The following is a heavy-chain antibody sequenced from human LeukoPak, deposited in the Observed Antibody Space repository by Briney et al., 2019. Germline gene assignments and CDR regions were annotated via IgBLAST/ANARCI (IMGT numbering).Heavy chain of an antibody. CDR3: ARDVFYGLLDS. V-gene: IGHV3-7*01. CDR2: INQDGSAK. Sequence: GGSQRLSCVGSGFTFRNYWMSWVRQAPGKGLEWVANINQDGSAKYFADSVKGRFTISRDNAKNSVYLQVNSLRVEDMAVYYCARDVFYGLLDSWGQGPLVTVSS. CDR1: GFTFRNYW. D-gene: IGHD3-10*01. J-gene: IGHJ4*02.